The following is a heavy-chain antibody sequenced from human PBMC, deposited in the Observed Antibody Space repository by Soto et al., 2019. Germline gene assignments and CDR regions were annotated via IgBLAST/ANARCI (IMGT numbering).Heavy chain of an antibody. CDR1: GFTFSSYA. J-gene: IGHJ4*02. V-gene: IGHV3-30-3*01. CDR2: ISYDGSNK. CDR3: ARDSNRSGFDY. Sequence: GGSLRLSCAASGFTFSSYAMHWVRQAPGKGLEWVAVISYDGSNKYYADSVKGRFTISRDNSRNTLYLQMNSLRAEDTAVYYCARDSNRSGFDYWGQGTLVTVSS. D-gene: IGHD6-25*01.